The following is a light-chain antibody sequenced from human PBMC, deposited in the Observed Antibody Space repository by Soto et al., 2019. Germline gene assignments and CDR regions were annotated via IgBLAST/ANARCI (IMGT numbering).Light chain of an antibody. CDR1: QSISSY. CDR2: AAS. J-gene: IGKJ2*01. V-gene: IGKV1-39*01. Sequence: DIQMTQSPSSLSASVGDRVTITCRASQSISSYLNWYQQKPGKAPKLLIYAASSLQSGVPSRFSGSGSGTDFTLTISSLQDEDFATSYCRQSYSTPYTFGQGTKLEIK. CDR3: RQSYSTPYT.